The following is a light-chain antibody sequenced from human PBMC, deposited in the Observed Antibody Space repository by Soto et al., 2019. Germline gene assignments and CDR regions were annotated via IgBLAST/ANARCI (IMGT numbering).Light chain of an antibody. CDR2: DAS. CDR1: QTIGTR. Sequence: DIQMTQSPSIVSASVGDIVTITCRASQTIGTRLAWYQRKPGKALKFLIYDASTLESGVPSRFSGSGSGTEFTLTISSLQPDDLATYYCQQYHSLYTFGQGTNLEIK. V-gene: IGKV1-5*01. J-gene: IGKJ2*01. CDR3: QQYHSLYT.